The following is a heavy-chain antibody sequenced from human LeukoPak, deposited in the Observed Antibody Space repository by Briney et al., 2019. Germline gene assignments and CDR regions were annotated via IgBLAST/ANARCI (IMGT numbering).Heavy chain of an antibody. CDR3: ARRKDSDY. CDR1: GFTFGSYS. V-gene: IGHV3-48*02. Sequence: GGSLILSCAASGFTFGSYSMNWVRQAPGKGLEWVSYISSSGSTIYYADSVKGRFTISRDNAKNSLFLQMSSLRDEDTAVYYCARRKDSDYWGQGTLVTVSS. J-gene: IGHJ4*02. CDR2: ISSSGSTI. D-gene: IGHD1-14*01.